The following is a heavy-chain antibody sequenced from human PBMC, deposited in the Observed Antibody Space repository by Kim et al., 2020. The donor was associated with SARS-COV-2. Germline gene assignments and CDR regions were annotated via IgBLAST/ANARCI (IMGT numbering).Heavy chain of an antibody. D-gene: IGHD3-10*01. Sequence: VSVKGRFTIYREHATNSLYITMNSLRAGDTAVYYCARGHAIGDLYGMDVWGQGTTVTVSS. V-gene: IGHV3-13*01. J-gene: IGHJ6*02. CDR3: ARGHAIGDLYGMDV.